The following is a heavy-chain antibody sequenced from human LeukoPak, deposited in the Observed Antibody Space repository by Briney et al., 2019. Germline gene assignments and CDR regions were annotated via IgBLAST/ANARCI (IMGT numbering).Heavy chain of an antibody. V-gene: IGHV3-23*01. CDR1: GVTFRIYG. CDR3: AKSSPPPLRS. CDR2: FSGSGGST. J-gene: IGHJ5*02. Sequence: GGSLRLSCAASGVTFRIYGMSWVRQAPGKGLEWVSAFSGSGGSTYYADSVKGRFTISRDNSKNTLYLQMNSLRAKDTAVYYCAKSSPPPLRSWGQGTLVTVSS.